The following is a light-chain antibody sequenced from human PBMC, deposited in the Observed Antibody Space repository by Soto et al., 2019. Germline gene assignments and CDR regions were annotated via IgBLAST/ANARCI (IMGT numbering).Light chain of an antibody. Sequence: QSVLTQSPSASASLGASVRLTCTLSRGHLNSAIAWHQQQPGKGPRYLMKVDSDGSHTKGDDIPDRFSGSSSGAERYLSISSLQSDDEADYYCQTWGTGIRVFGGGTKVTVL. V-gene: IGLV4-69*01. CDR1: RGHLNSA. CDR2: VDSDGSH. CDR3: QTWGTGIRV. J-gene: IGLJ3*02.